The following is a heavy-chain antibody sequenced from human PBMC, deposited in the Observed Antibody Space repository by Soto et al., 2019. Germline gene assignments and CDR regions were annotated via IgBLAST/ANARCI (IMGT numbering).Heavy chain of an antibody. CDR2: ISTDTGHS. D-gene: IGHD5-12*01. V-gene: IGHV1-18*01. J-gene: IGHJ6*02. CDR1: GYTFTTYG. CDR3: ARDGGVTTIAGTRYYYGMDV. Sequence: QVQLVQSGAEVKEPGASVKVSCKASGYTFTTYGFSWVRQAPGQGLEWMGWISTDTGHSDYAQHLQGRVTMTTDSSTYTAYMERRSLRSDDTAVYYCARDGGVTTIAGTRYYYGMDVWGQGTTVTVSS.